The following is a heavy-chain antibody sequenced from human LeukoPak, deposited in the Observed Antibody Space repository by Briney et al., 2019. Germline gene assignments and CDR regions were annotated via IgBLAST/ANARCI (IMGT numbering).Heavy chain of an antibody. J-gene: IGHJ4*02. CDR2: IIPIFGTA. Sequence: ASVKVSCKASGGTFSSYAISWVRQAPGQGLEWMGGIIPIFGTANYAQKFQGRDTITADESTSTAYMELSSLRSEDTAVYYCAGGPLGDYVWGSYRYTVDYWGQGTLVTVSS. D-gene: IGHD3-16*02. CDR3: AGGPLGDYVWGSYRYTVDY. V-gene: IGHV1-69*13. CDR1: GGTFSSYA.